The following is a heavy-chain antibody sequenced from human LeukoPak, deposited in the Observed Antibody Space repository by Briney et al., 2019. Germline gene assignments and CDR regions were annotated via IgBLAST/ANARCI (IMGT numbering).Heavy chain of an antibody. CDR3: ARDRRVYCGGDRSLPDAFDI. J-gene: IGHJ3*02. Sequence: GGSLRLSCAASGFTFSSYSMNWVRQAPGKGLEWVSSFSSSSSYIYYADSVKSRFTISGDNAKNSLYLQMNSLRAEDTAVYYCARDRRVYCGGDRSLPDAFDIWGQGTMVTVSS. CDR2: FSSSSSYI. D-gene: IGHD2-21*02. CDR1: GFTFSSYS. V-gene: IGHV3-21*01.